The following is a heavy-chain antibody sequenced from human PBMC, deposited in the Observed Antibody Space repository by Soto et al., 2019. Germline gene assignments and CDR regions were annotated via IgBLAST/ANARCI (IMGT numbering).Heavy chain of an antibody. CDR3: ARSWSGRTSGRVDV. V-gene: IGHV3-9*01. CDR2: INWNGYSI. CDR1: GFTFDDHV. J-gene: IGHJ6*02. D-gene: IGHD3-3*01. Sequence: EVQLVESGGGLVHPGSALRLSCVASGFTFDDHVMNWVRQVPGKGLEWVGHINWNGYSIGYGGSVRGRFTISRDNAKNTLYLQMSSLRPEDTALYYCARSWSGRTSGRVDVWGQGTKVTVSS.